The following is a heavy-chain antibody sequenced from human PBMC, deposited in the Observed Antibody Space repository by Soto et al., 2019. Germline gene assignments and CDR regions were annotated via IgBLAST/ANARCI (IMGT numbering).Heavy chain of an antibody. D-gene: IGHD6-13*01. V-gene: IGHV3-30-3*01. Sequence: QVQLVASGGGVVQHGRSLRLSCATSGFTFSSYAMHWVRQAPGTGLEWVAVISYDGSNKYYPDSVKGRFTISRDNSKNTLDLQMNSLRTEDTAVYYGARVTQGEQQLVLDYWGQGTLVTFSS. CDR2: ISYDGSNK. CDR1: GFTFSSYA. CDR3: ARVTQGEQQLVLDY. J-gene: IGHJ4*02.